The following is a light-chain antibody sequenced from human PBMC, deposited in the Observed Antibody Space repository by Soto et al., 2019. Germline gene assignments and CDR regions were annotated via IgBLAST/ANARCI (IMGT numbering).Light chain of an antibody. V-gene: IGLV2-14*01. CDR1: SSDFGGYNY. CDR2: EVN. Sequence: QSVLTQPASVSGSRGQSITISCSGTSSDFGGYNYVSWYQHNPGKAPKLMIYEVNNRPSGVSNRFSGSKSGKTASLTISGLHAEDEADYYCSSYTTRSTVFGTGTKVTVL. CDR3: SSYTTRSTV. J-gene: IGLJ1*01.